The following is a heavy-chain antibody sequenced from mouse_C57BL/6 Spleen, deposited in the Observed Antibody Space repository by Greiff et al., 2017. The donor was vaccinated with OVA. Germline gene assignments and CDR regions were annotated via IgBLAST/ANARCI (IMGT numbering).Heavy chain of an antibody. V-gene: IGHV1-64*01. CDR1: GYTFTSYW. CDR3: ARDAAYDGYPYAMDY. D-gene: IGHD2-3*01. CDR2: IHPNSGST. Sequence: QVQLQQPGAELVKPGASVKLSCKASGYTFTSYWMHWVKQRPGQGLEWIGMIHPNSGSTNYNEKFKSKATLTVDKSSSTAYMQLSSLTSEDSAVYYCARDAAYDGYPYAMDYWGQGTSVTVSS. J-gene: IGHJ4*01.